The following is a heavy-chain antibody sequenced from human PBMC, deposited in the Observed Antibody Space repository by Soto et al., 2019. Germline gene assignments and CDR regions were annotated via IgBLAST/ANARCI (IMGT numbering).Heavy chain of an antibody. CDR2: VYFSGST. V-gene: IGHV4-59*01. Sequence: LETLSLTCTVSGGSITNFHWSWIRQPPGKGLEWIGYVYFSGSTKCNPSFKSRVTMSIDTSKNEFSLRLISVTAADSAAYFCAAYDSEGYFDYWGQGALVTVS. D-gene: IGHD3-22*01. CDR1: GGSITNFH. CDR3: AAYDSEGYFDY. J-gene: IGHJ4*02.